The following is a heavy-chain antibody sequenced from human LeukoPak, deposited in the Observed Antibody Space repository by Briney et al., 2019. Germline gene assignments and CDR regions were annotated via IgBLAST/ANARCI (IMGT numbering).Heavy chain of an antibody. J-gene: IGHJ5*02. CDR1: GGSISSSHYY. CDR3: ARSKRVMITFGGVIAFNWFDP. CDR2: IYYSGST. Sequence: PSETLSLTCTVSGGSISSSHYYWGWIRQPPGKGLEWIGTIYYSGSTYYNPSLKSRVTISVDTSKNQFSLKLSSVTAADTAVYYCARSKRVMITFGGVIAFNWFDPWGQGTLVTASS. D-gene: IGHD3-16*02. V-gene: IGHV4-39*07.